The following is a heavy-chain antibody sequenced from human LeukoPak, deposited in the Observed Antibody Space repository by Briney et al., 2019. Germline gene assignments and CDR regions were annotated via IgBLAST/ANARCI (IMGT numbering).Heavy chain of an antibody. J-gene: IGHJ4*02. D-gene: IGHD4-17*01. CDR3: AIDGVGPHYGDCDY. V-gene: IGHV3-30*03. CDR1: GFTFSSYG. Sequence: TGGSLRLSCAASGFTFSSYGMHWVRQAPGKGLEWVAVISYDGSNKYYADSVKGRFTISRDNSKNTLYLQMNSLRAEDTAVYYCAIDGVGPHYGDCDYWGQGTLVTVSS. CDR2: ISYDGSNK.